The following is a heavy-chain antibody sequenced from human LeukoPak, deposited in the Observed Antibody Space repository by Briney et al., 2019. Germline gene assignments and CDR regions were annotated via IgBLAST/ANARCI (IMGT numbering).Heavy chain of an antibody. CDR3: ASGGIYYGAAFDF. CDR2: SNSDGSST. D-gene: IGHD1-26*01. CDR1: GFTFSRYW. J-gene: IGHJ4*02. Sequence: GGSLRLSCVASGFTFSRYWMHWVRQAPGKGLVWVSRSNSDGSSTNYADFVKGRFTISRDNAKNTLYLQMNSLRAEDTALYYCASGGIYYGAAFDFWGQGTLVTVSS. V-gene: IGHV3-74*01.